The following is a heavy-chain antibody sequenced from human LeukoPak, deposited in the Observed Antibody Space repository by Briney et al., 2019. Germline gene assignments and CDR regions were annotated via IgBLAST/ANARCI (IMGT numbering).Heavy chain of an antibody. CDR3: AKGYCSSTSCYTDY. Sequence: GGSLRLSCAASGFTFDDYAMHWVRQAPGKGLEWVSGISWNSGSIGYADSVKGRFTISRDNAKNSLYLRMNSLRAEDMALYYCAKGYCSSTSCYTDYWGQGTLVTVSS. CDR2: ISWNSGSI. CDR1: GFTFDDYA. D-gene: IGHD2-2*02. J-gene: IGHJ4*02. V-gene: IGHV3-9*03.